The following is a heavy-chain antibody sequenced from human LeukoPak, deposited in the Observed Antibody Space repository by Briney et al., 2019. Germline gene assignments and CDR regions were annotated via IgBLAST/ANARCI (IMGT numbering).Heavy chain of an antibody. Sequence: GGSLRLSCAASGFTVSSNYMSWVRQAPGKVLEWVSVIYSGGSTYYADSVKGRFTISRDNSKNTLYLQMNSLRAEDTAVYYCARGTYYDFWSGYYHDAFDIWGQGTMVTVSS. V-gene: IGHV3-53*01. CDR2: IYSGGST. D-gene: IGHD3-3*01. CDR3: ARGTYYDFWSGYYHDAFDI. J-gene: IGHJ3*02. CDR1: GFTVSSNY.